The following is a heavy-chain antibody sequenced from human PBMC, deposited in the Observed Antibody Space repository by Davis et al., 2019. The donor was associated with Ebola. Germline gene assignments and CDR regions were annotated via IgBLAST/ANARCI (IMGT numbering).Heavy chain of an antibody. J-gene: IGHJ4*02. CDR3: ARAYSSSSWSDY. D-gene: IGHD6-6*01. CDR2: TYYSGGV. V-gene: IGHV4-31*03. CDR1: GGSMNSGAYY. Sequence: PSETLSLTCTVSGGSMNSGAYYWSWIRQHPGKGLEWIGYTYYSGGVYYNPSLKSRVTMSVDSSKNQFSLELSSVTAADTAVYYCARAYSSSSWSDYWGQGTLVTVSS.